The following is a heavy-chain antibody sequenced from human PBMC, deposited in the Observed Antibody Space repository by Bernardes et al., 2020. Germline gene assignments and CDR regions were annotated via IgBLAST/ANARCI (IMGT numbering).Heavy chain of an antibody. CDR2: IYHSGST. Sequence: SDTLSLTCVVSGYSISSDYYWGWIRQPPGKGLEWIGTIYHSGSTYYNPSLKSRVTISVDTSKNQFSLKVRSVTAADTAVYYCAKVNLDDAFDIWGQGTMVTVSS. D-gene: IGHD1-1*01. V-gene: IGHV4-38-2*01. J-gene: IGHJ3*02. CDR3: AKVNLDDAFDI. CDR1: GYSISSDYY.